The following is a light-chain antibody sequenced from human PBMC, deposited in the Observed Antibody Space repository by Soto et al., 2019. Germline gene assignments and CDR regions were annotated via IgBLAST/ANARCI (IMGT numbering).Light chain of an antibody. CDR1: QSVSSN. CDR2: GAS. J-gene: IGKJ1*01. Sequence: VMPQAADSLALSLCESSTLSCSASQSVSSNLAWYQQKPGQAPRLLIYGASTRATGIPARFSGSGSGTEFTLTISSLQSEDFAVYYCQQYNNWPPWTFGQGTKVDIK. V-gene: IGKV3-15*01. CDR3: QQYNNWPPWT.